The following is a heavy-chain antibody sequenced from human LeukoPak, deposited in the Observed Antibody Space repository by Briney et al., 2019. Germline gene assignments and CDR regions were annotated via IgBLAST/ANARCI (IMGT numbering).Heavy chain of an antibody. CDR3: ARDVGSSRWFDY. V-gene: IGHV3-21*01. CDR2: ISSSSSYI. D-gene: IGHD6-13*01. CDR1: GFTFSSYS. Sequence: GGSLRLSCAASGFTFSSYSMNWVRQAPGKGLEWVSSISSSSSYIYYADSVKGRFTISRDNAKNSLYLQMNSLRAEDTAVYYCARDVGSSRWFDYWGQGTLVTVSS. J-gene: IGHJ4*02.